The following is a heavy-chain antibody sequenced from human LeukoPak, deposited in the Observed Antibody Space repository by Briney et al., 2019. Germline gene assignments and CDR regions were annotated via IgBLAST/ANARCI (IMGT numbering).Heavy chain of an antibody. D-gene: IGHD2-15*01. CDR1: GCSFTSYW. V-gene: IGHV5-51*01. J-gene: IGHJ5*02. CDR2: IYPGDSDT. CDR3: ARIGRYCSGGSCYDPNWFDP. Sequence: GGALKISCKGSGCSFTSYWIGWVRQRPGKGLEWMGIIYPGDSDTRYSASFQGQVTISADKSISTDYLQWSSLKASNTAMYYCARIGRYCSGGSCYDPNWFDPWGQGTLVTVSS.